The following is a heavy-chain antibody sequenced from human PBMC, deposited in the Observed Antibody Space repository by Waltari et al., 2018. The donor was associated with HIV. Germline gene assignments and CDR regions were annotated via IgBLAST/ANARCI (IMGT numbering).Heavy chain of an antibody. J-gene: IGHJ3*02. CDR3: AKARTARPLDAFDI. D-gene: IGHD6-6*01. CDR1: GFTFRSYG. CDR2: ISYDGSNK. V-gene: IGHV3-30*18. Sequence: QVQLVESGGGVVQPGRSLRLSCAASGFTFRSYGLPWVRQAPGKGLEWVAVISYDGSNKYYADSVKGRFTISRDNSKNTLYLQMNSLRAEDTAVYYCAKARTARPLDAFDIWGQGTMVTVSS.